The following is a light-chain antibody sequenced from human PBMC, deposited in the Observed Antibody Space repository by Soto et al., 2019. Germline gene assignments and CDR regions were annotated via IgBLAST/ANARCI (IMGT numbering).Light chain of an antibody. CDR1: SSNIGNNY. V-gene: IGLV1-51*01. CDR3: GTWDNSLSGV. CDR2: DNS. Sequence: QSVLTQPPSMSAAPGQKVTISCSGSSSNIGNNYVSWYQQLPGTAPKLLIYDNSKRPSGIPDRFSGSKSATSATLGITGLQTGDEADYYCGTWDNSLSGVFGGGTKLTVL. J-gene: IGLJ2*01.